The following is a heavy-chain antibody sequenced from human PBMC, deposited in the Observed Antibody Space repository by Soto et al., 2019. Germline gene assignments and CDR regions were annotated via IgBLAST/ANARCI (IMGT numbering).Heavy chain of an antibody. Sequence: QVQLQQRGAGLLKPSETLSLTCGVSGGSVSGYLWSWIRQSPGQGLEWIGEINHSRTINYNPSFRSRVTILIDTSNNQFSLKLSSVNAADTAIYYCAIGGNIVRITASPFEYWSHGTLVTVSS. CDR3: AIGGNIVRITASPFEY. V-gene: IGHV4-34*01. D-gene: IGHD2-21*02. J-gene: IGHJ4*01. CDR1: GGSVSGYL. CDR2: INHSRTI.